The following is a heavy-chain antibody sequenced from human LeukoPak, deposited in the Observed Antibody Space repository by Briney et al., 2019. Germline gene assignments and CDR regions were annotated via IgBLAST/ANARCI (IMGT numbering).Heavy chain of an antibody. Sequence: KSSETLSLTCTVSGDSISGSDYYWTWIRQPPGKGLEWIASVYYSGNTLYNPSLKSRVTMSVDTSKNQFSLKLSSVTAADTAVYYCARGLGYCSSTSCSRVMDSGGFDPWGQGTLVTVSS. V-gene: IGHV4-39*07. CDR3: ARGLGYCSSTSCSRVMDSGGFDP. J-gene: IGHJ5*02. CDR2: VYYSGNT. CDR1: GDSISGSDYY. D-gene: IGHD2-2*01.